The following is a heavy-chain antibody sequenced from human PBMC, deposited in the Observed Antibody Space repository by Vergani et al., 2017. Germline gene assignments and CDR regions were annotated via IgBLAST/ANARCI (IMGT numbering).Heavy chain of an antibody. J-gene: IGHJ4*02. V-gene: IGHV4-34*01. Sequence: QVQLQQWGAGLLKPSETLSLTCAVYGGSFSGYYWSWFRQPPGKGLEWIGEFNHSGSTNYNPSLKSRVTISVDTSKNQSSLKLSSVTAADTAVYYCARLDPVATIRTQEDYWGQGTLVTVSS. CDR3: ARLDPVATIRTQEDY. D-gene: IGHD5-12*01. CDR1: GGSFSGYY. CDR2: FNHSGST.